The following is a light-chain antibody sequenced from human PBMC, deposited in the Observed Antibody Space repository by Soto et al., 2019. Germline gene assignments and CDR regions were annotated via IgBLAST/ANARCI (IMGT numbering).Light chain of an antibody. J-gene: IGKJ5*01. Sequence: EIVLIQSPATLSLSPGERATLSCRASQSVSSNLAWYQQKPGQAPRLLIYGASTRATGIPARFSGSGSGTEFTLTISSLQSEDFAVYYCQQYNNWPSITFGQGTRLEIK. CDR1: QSVSSN. CDR3: QQYNNWPSIT. V-gene: IGKV3-15*01. CDR2: GAS.